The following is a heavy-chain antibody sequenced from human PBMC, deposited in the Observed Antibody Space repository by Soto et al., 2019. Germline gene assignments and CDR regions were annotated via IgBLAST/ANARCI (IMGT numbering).Heavy chain of an antibody. CDR2: IDPSDSYT. CDR3: ASLINEGIAAAGVSWFDP. D-gene: IGHD6-13*01. Sequence: GESLKISCKGSGYSFTSYWISWVRQMPGKGLEWMGRIDPSDSYTNYSPSFQGHVTISADKTISTAYLQWSSLKASDTAMYYCASLINEGIAAAGVSWFDPWGQGTLVTVSS. CDR1: GYSFTSYW. V-gene: IGHV5-10-1*01. J-gene: IGHJ5*02.